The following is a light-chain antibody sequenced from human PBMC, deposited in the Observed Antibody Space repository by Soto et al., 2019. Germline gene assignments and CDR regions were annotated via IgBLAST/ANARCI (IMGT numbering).Light chain of an antibody. CDR3: ASYTSARIRV. CDR1: RSDIGAYNS. V-gene: IGLV2-14*03. J-gene: IGLJ2*01. Sequence: QSALTQPASVSASPGQSITIYCTGTRSDIGAYNSVSWYQQHPGKAPQLMIYDVSYRPSGISSRFSGSKSGNTASLAISGLQADDDADYYCASYTSARIRVFGGGTKLTVL. CDR2: DVS.